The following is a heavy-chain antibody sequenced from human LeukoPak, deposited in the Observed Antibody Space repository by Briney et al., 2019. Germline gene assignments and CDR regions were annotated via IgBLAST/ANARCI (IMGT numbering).Heavy chain of an antibody. V-gene: IGHV3-23*01. D-gene: IGHD6-13*01. CDR1: GFTFIAYA. J-gene: IGHJ4*02. Sequence: PGGSLRLSCAASGFTFIAYAMSWVRQAPGKGLEWVSSISGRGNNTYYADSVKGRFTISRDNSKNTLHLQMNSLRAEDTAIYYCARAYKSSWYDYWRQGTLVTVSS. CDR3: ARAYKSSWYDY. CDR2: ISGRGNNT.